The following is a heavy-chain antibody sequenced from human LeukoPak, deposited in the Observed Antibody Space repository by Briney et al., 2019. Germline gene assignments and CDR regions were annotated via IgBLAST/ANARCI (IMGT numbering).Heavy chain of an antibody. Sequence: SETLSLTCTVSGGSISSSSYYWGWIRQPPGKGLEWIGSIYYSGSTYYNPSLKSRVTISVDTSKNQFSLKLSSVTAADTAVYYCARRPNYYDSSGPPRSYYYGMDVWGQGTMVTVSS. CDR3: ARRPNYYDSSGPPRSYYYGMDV. V-gene: IGHV4-39*01. J-gene: IGHJ6*02. D-gene: IGHD3-22*01. CDR1: GGSISSSSYY. CDR2: IYYSGST.